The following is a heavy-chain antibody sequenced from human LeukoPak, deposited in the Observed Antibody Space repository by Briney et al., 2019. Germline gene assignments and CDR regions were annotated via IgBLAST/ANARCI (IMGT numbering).Heavy chain of an antibody. J-gene: IGHJ6*03. CDR3: ARYSPIAAAGMSYYYYYMDV. V-gene: IGHV1-69*13. CDR1: GGTFSSYA. D-gene: IGHD6-13*01. CDR2: IIPIFGTA. Sequence: SVKVSCKASGGTFSSYAISWVRQAPGQGLEWMGGIIPIFGTANYVQKFQGRVTITADESTSTAYMELSSLRSEDTAVYYCARYSPIAAAGMSYYYYYMDVWGKGTTVTVSS.